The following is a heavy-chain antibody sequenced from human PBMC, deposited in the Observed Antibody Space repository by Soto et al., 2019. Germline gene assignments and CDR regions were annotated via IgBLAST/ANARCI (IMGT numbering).Heavy chain of an antibody. CDR1: GFTFRNYW. CDR2: IKQDGSER. V-gene: IGHV3-7*01. J-gene: IGHJ4*02. CDR3: VRENYFDY. Sequence: EEQLVESGGGLVQPGGSLRLPCAGSGFTFRNYWMGWVRQAPGKRLEWVANIKQDGSERSYADSVKGRFTISRDNAKNSLYLQMSSLGADDTAVYYCVRENYFDYWGQGILVIVSS.